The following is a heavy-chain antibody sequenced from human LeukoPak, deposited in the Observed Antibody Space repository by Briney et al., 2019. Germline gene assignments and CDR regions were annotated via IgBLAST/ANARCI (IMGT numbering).Heavy chain of an antibody. V-gene: IGHV3-9*01. CDR1: GFTFDDYA. Sequence: PGGSLRLSCAASGFTFDDYAMHWVRQAPGKGLEWVSGISWNSGSIGYADSVKGRFTISRDNAKNSLYLQMNSLRAEDTALYYCARGDMVRGVIIGTDAFDIWGQGTMVTVSS. D-gene: IGHD3-10*01. CDR3: ARGDMVRGVIIGTDAFDI. CDR2: ISWNSGSI. J-gene: IGHJ3*02.